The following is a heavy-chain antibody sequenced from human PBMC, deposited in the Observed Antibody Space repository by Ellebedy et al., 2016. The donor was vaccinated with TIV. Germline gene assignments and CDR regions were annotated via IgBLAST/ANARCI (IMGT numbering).Heavy chain of an antibody. CDR3: VKRGDYEGGDL. J-gene: IGHJ5*02. CDR2: INEDGSNR. D-gene: IGHD3-22*01. Sequence: PGGSLRLSCAAPGFAFSSHWMNWVRQAPGKGLEWVPNINEDGSNRYSVDSVKGRFTMSRDNSRSSAYLEMKSQRAEDSAVYYCVKRGDYEGGDLWGQGTLATVSS. CDR1: GFAFSSHW. V-gene: IGHV3-7*01.